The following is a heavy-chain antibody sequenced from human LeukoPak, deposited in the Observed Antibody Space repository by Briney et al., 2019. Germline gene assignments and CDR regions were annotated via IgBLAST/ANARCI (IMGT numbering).Heavy chain of an antibody. CDR2: IYHSGST. V-gene: IGHV4-38-2*01. J-gene: IGHJ4*02. CDR3: ARIIRPLDIVVVPARYYFDY. Sequence: SETLSLTCAVSGYSISSGYYWGWIRQPPGKGLEWIGSIYHSGSTYYNPSLKSRVTVSVDTSKNQFSLKRSSVTAADTAVYYCARIIRPLDIVVVPARYYFDYWGQGTLVTVSS. CDR1: GYSISSGYY. D-gene: IGHD2-2*03.